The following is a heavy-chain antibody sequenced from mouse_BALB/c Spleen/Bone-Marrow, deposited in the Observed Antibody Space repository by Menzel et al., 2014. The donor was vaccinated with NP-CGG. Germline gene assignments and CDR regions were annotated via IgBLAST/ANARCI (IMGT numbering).Heavy chain of an antibody. CDR1: GYAFSSYW. J-gene: IGHJ2*01. V-gene: IGHV1-80*01. CDR2: IYPGDGDT. Sequence: VQLQQSGAELVRPGSSVKISCKASGYAFSSYWMNWVKQRPGQGLEWIGQIYPGDGDTNYSGKFKGKATLTADESSSTAYMQLSRLASEGCGVYFCGFGNCDVGYWGRGSALTVSS. D-gene: IGHD2-1*01. CDR3: GFGNCDVGY.